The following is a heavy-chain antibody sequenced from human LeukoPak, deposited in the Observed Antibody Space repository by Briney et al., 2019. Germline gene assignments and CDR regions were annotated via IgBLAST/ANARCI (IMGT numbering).Heavy chain of an antibody. CDR2: ISDSGHST. CDR1: GFTFTNYD. Sequence: GGSLRLSCAASGFTFTNYDMSWVRQAPGKGLEWVSTISDSGHSTSYADSVKGRFTISGDNSKNTLYLQMNSLRAEDTALYYCATGEFYFDFWGQGTLVTVSS. V-gene: IGHV3-23*01. J-gene: IGHJ4*02. D-gene: IGHD3-16*01. CDR3: ATGEFYFDF.